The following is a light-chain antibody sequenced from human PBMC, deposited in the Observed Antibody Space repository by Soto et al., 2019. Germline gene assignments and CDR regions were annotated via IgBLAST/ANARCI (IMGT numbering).Light chain of an antibody. V-gene: IGLV2-8*01. Sequence: QSVLTQPPSASGSLGQSVTISCTGTSSDVGRYNFVSWYQQRPGKAPKVLINEVDKRPSGVPDRFSGSKSGDTASLTVSGLHAEDEADYYCSSYAGNAGGYVFGTGTKLTVL. CDR2: EVD. CDR3: SSYAGNAGGYV. J-gene: IGLJ1*01. CDR1: SSDVGRYNF.